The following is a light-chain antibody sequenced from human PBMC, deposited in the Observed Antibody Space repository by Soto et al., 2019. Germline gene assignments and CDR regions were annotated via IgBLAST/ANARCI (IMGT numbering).Light chain of an antibody. J-gene: IGKJ4*01. CDR3: QQYGSSPLT. Sequence: EIVLTQSPGTLSLSPGERATLSCRASQSVSSSYLAWYQHKPGQAPRLLIYGASSRATGIPDRFSGSGSGTDFALTISRLEHEGFAVYYCQQYGSSPLTFGGETKVEIK. CDR1: QSVSSSY. CDR2: GAS. V-gene: IGKV3-20*01.